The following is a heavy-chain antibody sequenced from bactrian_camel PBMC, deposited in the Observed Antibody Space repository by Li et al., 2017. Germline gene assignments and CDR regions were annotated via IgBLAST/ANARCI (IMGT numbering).Heavy chain of an antibody. V-gene: IGHV3S54*01. CDR2: IYAGDSDT. D-gene: IGHD6*01. CDR1: GDIANFNY. CDR3: AARVRFCNGHWRSSIDFDY. Sequence: HVQLVESGGGSVQTGGSLRLSCATSGDIANFNYKGRFRQAPGKGREGLATIYAGDSDTWYADSVKGRFAISQDNAKDTVYLQMNSLKPEDTAMYFCAARVRFCNGHWRSSIDFDYWGQGTQVTVS. J-gene: IGHJ6*01.